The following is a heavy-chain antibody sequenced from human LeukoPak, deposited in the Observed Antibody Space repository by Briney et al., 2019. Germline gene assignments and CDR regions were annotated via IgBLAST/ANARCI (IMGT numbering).Heavy chain of an antibody. V-gene: IGHV1-2*02. Sequence: ASVKVSCKASGYTFTGYYMHWVRQAPGQGPEWMGWINPNSGGTNYAQKFQGRVTMTRDTSISTAYMELSRLRSDDTAVYYCARGKGTAMVTSSFYYFDYWGQGTLVTVSS. J-gene: IGHJ4*02. D-gene: IGHD5-18*01. CDR2: INPNSGGT. CDR1: GYTFTGYY. CDR3: ARGKGTAMVTSSFYYFDY.